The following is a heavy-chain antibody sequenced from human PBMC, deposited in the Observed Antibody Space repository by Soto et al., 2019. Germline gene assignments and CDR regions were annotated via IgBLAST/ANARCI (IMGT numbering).Heavy chain of an antibody. V-gene: IGHV4-39*01. J-gene: IGHJ6*02. D-gene: IGHD4-17*01. CDR2: IYYSGST. Sequence: PSETLSLTCTVSGGSISSSSYYWGWIRQPPGKGLEWIGSIYYSGSTYYNPSLKSRVTISVDTSKNQFSLKLSSVTAADTAVYYCASGGTVTPYYYYYGMDVWGQGTTVTVSS. CDR1: GGSISSSSYY. CDR3: ASGGTVTPYYYYYGMDV.